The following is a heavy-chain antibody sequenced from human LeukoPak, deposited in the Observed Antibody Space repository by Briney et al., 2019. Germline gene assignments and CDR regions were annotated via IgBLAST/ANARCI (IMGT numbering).Heavy chain of an antibody. CDR2: INPSGDST. V-gene: IGHV1-46*01. CDR3: ARDHGYCTNGVFSDPY. D-gene: IGHD2-8*01. CDR1: GYTFTNYY. Sequence: ASVKLSCKAPGYTFTNYYLHWVRQAPGQGLEWMGIINPSGDSTIYAQKFQGRVTMTRDTSTSTVYMELSSLRSEDTAVYYCARDHGYCTNGVFSDPYWGQGTLVTVSS. J-gene: IGHJ4*02.